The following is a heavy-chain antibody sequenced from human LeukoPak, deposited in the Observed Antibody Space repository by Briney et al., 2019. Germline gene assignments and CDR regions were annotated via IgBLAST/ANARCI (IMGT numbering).Heavy chain of an antibody. CDR1: GFTFSSYG. V-gene: IGHV3-23*01. J-gene: IGHJ5*02. D-gene: IGHD6-13*01. CDR2: ISGTGANT. CDR3: PKRRYDTSSLDWFDP. Sequence: PGGSLRLSCAASGFTFSSYGMSWVRQAPGKGLEWVSTISGTGANTYYADSVKGRFTISRDNSKSTLYLQMNSLRVEDAAVYYCPKRRYDTSSLDWFDPWGQGTLVTVSS.